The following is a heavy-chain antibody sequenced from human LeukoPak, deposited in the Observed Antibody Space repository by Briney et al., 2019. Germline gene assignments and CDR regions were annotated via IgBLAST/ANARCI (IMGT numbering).Heavy chain of an antibody. CDR1: GFTLSSYW. CDR2: IKSDGRT. CDR3: ARAPSEIGGYYPKYFRH. D-gene: IGHD3-22*01. V-gene: IGHV3-74*01. J-gene: IGHJ1*01. Sequence: GGSLRFSCAASGFTLSSYWMHWVRQAPGKGLVWVSRIKSDGRTNYADSVKGRFTISRDNAKNTVSLQMNSLRAEDTGVYYCARAPSEIGGYYPKYFRHWGQGTLVIVSS.